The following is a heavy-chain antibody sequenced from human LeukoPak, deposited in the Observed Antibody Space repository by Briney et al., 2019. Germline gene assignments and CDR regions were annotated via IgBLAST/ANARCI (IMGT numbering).Heavy chain of an antibody. D-gene: IGHD3-16*02. Sequence: SETLSLTCTVSGASLSSGDYYWSWIRQSPGKGLEWIGYIYYSGSTSYNPSLKSRVTISVDTSKNQFSLKLTSVTAADTAVYYCARGPNYVWGSYRYFDYWGQGTLVTVSS. J-gene: IGHJ4*02. CDR3: ARGPNYVWGSYRYFDY. CDR1: GASLSSGDYY. V-gene: IGHV4-30-4*01. CDR2: IYYSGST.